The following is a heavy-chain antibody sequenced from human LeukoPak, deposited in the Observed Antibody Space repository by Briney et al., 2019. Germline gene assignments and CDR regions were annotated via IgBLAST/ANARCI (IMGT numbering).Heavy chain of an antibody. CDR3: ARSNQADDY. V-gene: IGHV3-74*01. D-gene: IGHD4-11*01. Sequence: PGGSLRLSCAASGFAFSSYWMHWVRQVPGKGLVWVSRINPGGSSTAYADSVKGRFTISRDNAKNTPHLQMNSLRAEDTAVYYCARSNQADDYWGQGTLVTVSS. CDR1: GFAFSSYW. J-gene: IGHJ4*02. CDR2: INPGGSST.